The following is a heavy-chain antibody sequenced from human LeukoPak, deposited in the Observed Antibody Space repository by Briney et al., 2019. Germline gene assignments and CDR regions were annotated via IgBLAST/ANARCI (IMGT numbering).Heavy chain of an antibody. CDR3: ARDPPTSYYDFWSGYYSDAFDI. CDR2: IIPIFGIA. Sequence: SSVKVSCKASGGTFSSYAISWVRQAPGQGLEWMGRIIPIFGIANYAQTFQGRVTITADKSTSTAYMELSSLRSEDTAVYYCARDPPTSYYDFWSGYYSDAFDIWGQGTMVTVSS. D-gene: IGHD3-3*01. J-gene: IGHJ3*02. V-gene: IGHV1-69*04. CDR1: GGTFSSYA.